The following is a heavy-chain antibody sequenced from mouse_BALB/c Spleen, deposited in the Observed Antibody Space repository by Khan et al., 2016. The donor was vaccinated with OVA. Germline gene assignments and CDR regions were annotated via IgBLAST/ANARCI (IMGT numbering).Heavy chain of an antibody. D-gene: IGHD3-2*02. Sequence: QVQLQQSGAELVRPGASVKLSCKTSGYIFTSYWSHWVKQRSGQGLEWIARIYPGTDNTYYNENLKDKATLTADKSSSTAYMQLSSLKSEDTAVYFCAREEALYYFDYWGQGTTLTVSS. CDR3: AREEALYYFDY. J-gene: IGHJ2*01. V-gene: IGHV1S132*01. CDR1: GYIFTSYW. CDR2: IYPGTDNT.